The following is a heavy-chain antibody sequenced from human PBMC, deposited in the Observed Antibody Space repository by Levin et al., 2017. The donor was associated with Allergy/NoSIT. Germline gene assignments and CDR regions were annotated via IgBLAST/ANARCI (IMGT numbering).Heavy chain of an antibody. V-gene: IGHV1-69*13. J-gene: IGHJ6*03. Sequence: SVKVSCKASGGTFSSYAISWVRQAPGQGLEWMGGIIPIFGTANYAQKFQGRVTITADESTSTAYMELSSLRSEDTAVYYCARDSQRPKYSSSSAEAYYYYYMDVWGKGTTVTVSS. CDR3: ARDSQRPKYSSSSAEAYYYYYMDV. D-gene: IGHD6-6*01. CDR1: GGTFSSYA. CDR2: IIPIFGTA.